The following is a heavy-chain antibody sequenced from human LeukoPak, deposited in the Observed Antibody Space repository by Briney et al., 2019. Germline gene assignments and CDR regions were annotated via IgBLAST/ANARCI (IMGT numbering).Heavy chain of an antibody. CDR2: ISYDGSNK. J-gene: IGHJ3*02. CDR1: GFTFSSYA. CDR3: ARVLYSSGWYDTRSAFDI. Sequence: PGRSLRLSCAASGFTFSSYAMHWVRQAPGKGLEWVAVISYDGSNKYYADSVKCRFTISRDNSKNTLYLQMNSLRAEDTAVYYCARVLYSSGWYDTRSAFDIWGQGTMVTVSS. V-gene: IGHV3-30-3*01. D-gene: IGHD6-19*01.